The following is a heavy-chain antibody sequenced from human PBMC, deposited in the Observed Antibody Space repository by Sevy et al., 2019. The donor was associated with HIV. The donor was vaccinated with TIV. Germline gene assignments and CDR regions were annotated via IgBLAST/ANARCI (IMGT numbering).Heavy chain of an antibody. CDR2: IIPIFGTA. J-gene: IGHJ5*02. Sequence: ASVKVSCKASGGTFSSYAISWVRQAPGQGLEWMGGIIPIFGTANYAQKFQGRVTITADESTSTAYMELSSLRSGDTAVYYWARVVSDSSGWYSKKWWFGPWGQGTLVTVSS. V-gene: IGHV1-69*13. D-gene: IGHD6-19*01. CDR1: GGTFSSYA. CDR3: ARVVSDSSGWYSKKWWFGP.